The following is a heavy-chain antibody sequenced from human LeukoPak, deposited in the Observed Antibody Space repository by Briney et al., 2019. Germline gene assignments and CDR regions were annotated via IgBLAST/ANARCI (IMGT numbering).Heavy chain of an antibody. Sequence: GGSLRLSCAASGFTFSNYAMSWVRQAPGKGLEWVSSISSSGSRTDYADSVKGRFTISRDNSKNTLYLQMNSLRAEDTAVFYCAKVDAESATILYFDWWGQGTLVTVSS. V-gene: IGHV3-23*01. CDR3: AKVDAESATILYFDW. CDR2: ISSSGSRT. D-gene: IGHD5-24*01. CDR1: GFTFSNYA. J-gene: IGHJ4*02.